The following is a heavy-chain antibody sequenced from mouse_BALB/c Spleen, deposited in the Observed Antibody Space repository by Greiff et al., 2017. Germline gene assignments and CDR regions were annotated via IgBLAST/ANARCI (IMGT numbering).Heavy chain of an antibody. Sequence: EVKVEESGGGLVQPGGSRKLSCAASGFTFSSFGMHWVRQAPEKGLEWVAYISSGSSTIYYADTVKGRFTISRDNPKNTLFLQMTSLRSEDTAMYYCARLGDYDFAYWGQGTLVTVSA. V-gene: IGHV5-17*02. D-gene: IGHD2-4*01. CDR2: ISSGSSTI. CDR3: ARLGDYDFAY. J-gene: IGHJ3*01. CDR1: GFTFSSFG.